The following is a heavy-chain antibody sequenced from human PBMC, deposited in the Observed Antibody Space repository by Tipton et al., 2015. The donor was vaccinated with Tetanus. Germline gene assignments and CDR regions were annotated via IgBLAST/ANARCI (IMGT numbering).Heavy chain of an antibody. CDR3: TRGRPLTGNYYQYYMDV. J-gene: IGHJ6*03. V-gene: IGHV3-53*01. CDR2: VYGAGST. Sequence: SLRLSCAASGFSVSNNHMNWVRQAPGKGLEWVSVVYGAGSTDYADSVQGRFTLYRDNSKNTLYLQLSNLRADDAAVYYCTRGRPLTGNYYQYYMDVWGKGTTVTVSS. D-gene: IGHD3-9*01. CDR1: GFSVSNNH.